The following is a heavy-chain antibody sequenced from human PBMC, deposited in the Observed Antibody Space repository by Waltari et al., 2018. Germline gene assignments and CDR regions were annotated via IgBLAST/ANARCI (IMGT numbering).Heavy chain of an antibody. D-gene: IGHD2-21*02. CDR3: AKISAYCGGDCYSTPYYFDY. V-gene: IGHV3-23*01. CDR2: ISGSGGDT. J-gene: IGHJ4*02. CDR1: GFTFCSA. Sequence: EVQLLESGGGLVQPGGSLRLSCAASGFTFCSAMTWVRQAPGKGLEWVSGISGSGGDTYYADSVKGRFTISRDNSRNTLYLQMNSLRAEDTAVYYCAKISAYCGGDCYSTPYYFDYWGQGTLVTVSS.